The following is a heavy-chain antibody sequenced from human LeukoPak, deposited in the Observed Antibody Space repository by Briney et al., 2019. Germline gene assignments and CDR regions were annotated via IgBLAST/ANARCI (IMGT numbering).Heavy chain of an antibody. D-gene: IGHD3-22*01. CDR2: ISSSGSTI. Sequence: PGGSLRLSCAASGFTFSSYEMNWVRQAPGKGLEWVSHISSSGSTIYYADSVKGRFTISRDNAKNSLYLQMNSLRVEDTAVYYCARDFSGYYDYWGQGTLVTVYS. J-gene: IGHJ4*02. CDR1: GFTFSSYE. V-gene: IGHV3-48*03. CDR3: ARDFSGYYDY.